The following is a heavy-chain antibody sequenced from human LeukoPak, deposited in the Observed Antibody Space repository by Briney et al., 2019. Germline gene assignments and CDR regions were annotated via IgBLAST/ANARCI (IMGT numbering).Heavy chain of an antibody. CDR2: INPSGGST. Sequence: ASVKVSCQASGGTFSSYYMHWVRQAPGQGLEWMGIINPSGGSTNYAQKFQGRVTMTRDTSTSTVYMELSSLRSEDTAVYYCARSYYDSSGYRSFDYWGQGTLVTVSS. D-gene: IGHD3-22*01. CDR3: ARSYYDSSGYRSFDY. J-gene: IGHJ4*02. CDR1: GGTFSSYY. V-gene: IGHV1-46*01.